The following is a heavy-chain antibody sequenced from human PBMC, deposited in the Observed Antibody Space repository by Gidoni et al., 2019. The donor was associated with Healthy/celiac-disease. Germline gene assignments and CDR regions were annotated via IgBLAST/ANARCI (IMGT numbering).Heavy chain of an antibody. CDR2: IYYSGST. Sequence: QLQLQESGPGLVKPSETLSLTCTVSGGSISSSSYYWGWIRQPPGKGLEWIGSIYYSGSTYYNPSLKSRVTISVDTSKNQFSLKLSSVTAADTAVYYCARPVDSSGYFSGWFDPWGQGTLVTVSS. CDR3: ARPVDSSGYFSGWFDP. D-gene: IGHD3-22*01. J-gene: IGHJ5*02. V-gene: IGHV4-39*01. CDR1: GGSISSSSYY.